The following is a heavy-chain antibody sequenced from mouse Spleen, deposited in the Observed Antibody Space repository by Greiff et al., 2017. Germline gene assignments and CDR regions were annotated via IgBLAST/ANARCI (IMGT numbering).Heavy chain of an antibody. V-gene: IGHV1-15*01. CDR3: TRRAYYRYDETGYYAMDY. CDR1: GYTFTDYE. Sequence: QVQLKQSGAELVRPGASVTLSCKASGYTFTDYEMHWVKQTPVHGLEWIGAIDPETGGTAYNQKFKGKAILTADKSSSTAYMELRSLTSEDSAVYYCTRRAYYRYDETGYYAMDYWGQGTSVTVSS. D-gene: IGHD2-14*01. CDR2: IDPETGGT. J-gene: IGHJ4*01.